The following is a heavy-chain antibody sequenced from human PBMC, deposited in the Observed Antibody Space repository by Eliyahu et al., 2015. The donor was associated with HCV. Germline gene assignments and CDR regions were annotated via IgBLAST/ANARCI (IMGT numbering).Heavy chain of an antibody. Sequence: QVQLQESGPGLVKPSETLSLTCTVSGGXISXYYWXWIRQPPGKGLEWIGYIYYSGSTNYNPSLKSRVTISVDTSKNQFSLKLSSVTAADTAVYYCARQSYYDFWSGSQASDAFDIWGQGTMVTVSS. CDR3: ARQSYYDFWSGSQASDAFDI. CDR1: GGXISXYY. CDR2: IYYSGST. V-gene: IGHV4-59*01. D-gene: IGHD3-3*01. J-gene: IGHJ3*02.